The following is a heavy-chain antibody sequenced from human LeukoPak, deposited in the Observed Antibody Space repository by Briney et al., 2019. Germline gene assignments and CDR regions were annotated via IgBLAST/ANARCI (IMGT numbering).Heavy chain of an antibody. D-gene: IGHD6-19*01. V-gene: IGHV3-7*01. Sequence: PGGSLRLSCAASGFTFSSYAMSWVRQAPGKGLEWVANINQDGSEKYYVDSVKGRFTISRDNAKNSLYLQMNSLRVKDTAVYYCARRRAVAFDYWGQGTLVTVSS. CDR2: INQDGSEK. CDR1: GFTFSSYA. J-gene: IGHJ4*02. CDR3: ARRRAVAFDY.